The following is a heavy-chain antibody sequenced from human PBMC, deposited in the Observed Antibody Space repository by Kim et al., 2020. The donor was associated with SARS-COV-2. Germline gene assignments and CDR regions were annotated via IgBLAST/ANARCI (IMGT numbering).Heavy chain of an antibody. D-gene: IGHD4-17*01. CDR3: ATEGIEVTISWS. CDR1: GYTLTELS. Sequence: ASVKVSCKVSGYTLTELSMHWVRQAPGKGLEWMGGFDPEDGERIYAQKFQGRVTMTEDTSTDTAYMELSSLRSEDTAVYYCATEGIEVTISWSWGQGTLVTVSS. J-gene: IGHJ5*02. CDR2: FDPEDGER. V-gene: IGHV1-24*01.